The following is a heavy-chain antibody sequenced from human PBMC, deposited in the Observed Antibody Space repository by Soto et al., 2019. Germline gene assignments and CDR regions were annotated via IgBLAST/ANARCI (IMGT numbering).Heavy chain of an antibody. CDR3: ANYPPVYDSSGPLNY. CDR2: ISSSGGIT. CDR1: VFTFNTWA. Sequence: EVQLLESGGGLVQPGGSLRLSCADSVFTFNTWAMNWFRQAPVKVLDWVSGISSSGGITYYADSVKGRFTISRENSKISLFLQLNSLRAEDTAVYYCANYPPVYDSSGPLNYWGQGPLVTVSS. J-gene: IGHJ4*02. D-gene: IGHD3-22*01. V-gene: IGHV3-23*01.